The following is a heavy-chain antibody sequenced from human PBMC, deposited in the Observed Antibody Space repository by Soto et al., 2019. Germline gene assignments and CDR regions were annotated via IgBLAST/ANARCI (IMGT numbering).Heavy chain of an antibody. J-gene: IGHJ3*02. D-gene: IGHD3-16*01. CDR3: AKRGGFRAFDI. CDR1: GFIFSNYA. CDR2: ISGSGGIT. Sequence: ELQLLESGGGLVQPGGSLRLSCAASGFIFSNYAMSWVRQAPGKGLEWVAGISGSGGITYYADSVKGRLTISRDNSKNTLYLQINSLRAEDTAVYYCAKRGGFRAFDIWGQGTMVTVSS. V-gene: IGHV3-23*01.